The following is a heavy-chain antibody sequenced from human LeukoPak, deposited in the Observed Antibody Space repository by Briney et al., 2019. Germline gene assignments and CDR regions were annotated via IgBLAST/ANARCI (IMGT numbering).Heavy chain of an antibody. D-gene: IGHD1-26*01. J-gene: IGHJ4*02. Sequence: GGSLRLSCAASGFTFSSYAMSWVRQAPGKGLEWVSAISGSGGSTYYADSVKGRFTISRDNSKNTLYLQMNSLRAEDTAVYYCARRYSGSYSPPHAPYYFDYWGQGTLVTVSS. CDR2: ISGSGGST. V-gene: IGHV3-23*01. CDR3: ARRYSGSYSPPHAPYYFDY. CDR1: GFTFSSYA.